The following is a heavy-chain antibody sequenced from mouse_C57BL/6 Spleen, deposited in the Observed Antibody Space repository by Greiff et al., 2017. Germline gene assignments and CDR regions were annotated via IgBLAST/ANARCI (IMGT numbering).Heavy chain of an antibody. CDR1: GYTFTSYW. CDR3: ARKGDWVFDY. Sequence: VQLQQPGAELVRPGSSVKLSCKASGYTFTSYWMHWVKQRPIQGLEWIGNVNPSDSETHYNQKFKDKATLTVDKSSSTAYMQLSSLTSEDSAVYYCARKGDWVFDYWGQGTTLTVSS. V-gene: IGHV1-52*01. D-gene: IGHD4-1*01. CDR2: VNPSDSET. J-gene: IGHJ2*01.